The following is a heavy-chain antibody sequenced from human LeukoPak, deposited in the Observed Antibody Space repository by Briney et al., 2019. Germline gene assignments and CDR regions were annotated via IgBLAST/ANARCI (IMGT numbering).Heavy chain of an antibody. CDR2: INPSSGGK. CDR1: GYTFTGYY. CDR3: ARNSMRVVVVPAAIGNY. J-gene: IGHJ4*02. V-gene: IGHV1-2*02. Sequence: ASVKVSCKASGYTFTGYYMHWVRQAPGQGLEWMGWINPSSGGKNYAQKFQGRVTLTRDTSISTAYMELSRLRSDDTAVYYCARNSMRVVVVPAAIGNYWGQGTLVTVSS. D-gene: IGHD2-2*02.